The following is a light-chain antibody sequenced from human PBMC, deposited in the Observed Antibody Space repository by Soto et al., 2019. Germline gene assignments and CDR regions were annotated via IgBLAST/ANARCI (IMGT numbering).Light chain of an antibody. J-gene: IGKJ5*01. CDR2: DAS. Sequence: DIQMTQSPSSLSASVGDRVTITCQASQDISNYLNWYQQKPGKAPKLLIYDASNLETGVPSRFSGSGSGTDFTFTTSSLQPEDIATYYCQQYDNLLPTFGQGTRLEIK. V-gene: IGKV1-33*01. CDR3: QQYDNLLPT. CDR1: QDISNY.